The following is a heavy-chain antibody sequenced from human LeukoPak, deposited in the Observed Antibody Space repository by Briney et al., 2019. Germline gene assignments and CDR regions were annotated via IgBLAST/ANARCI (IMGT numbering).Heavy chain of an antibody. CDR2: ICTRGST. J-gene: IGHJ5*01. Sequence: SETLSLTCTVSGGSISSYYRSWIRQPAGKGLEWIGRICTRGSTNYNPSLKSRVTMSVDTSKNQFSLKLSSVTAADTAVYYCATDGMVRGPDAWFDSWGQGTLVTVSS. V-gene: IGHV4-4*07. CDR1: GGSISSYY. CDR3: ATDGMVRGPDAWFDS. D-gene: IGHD3-10*01.